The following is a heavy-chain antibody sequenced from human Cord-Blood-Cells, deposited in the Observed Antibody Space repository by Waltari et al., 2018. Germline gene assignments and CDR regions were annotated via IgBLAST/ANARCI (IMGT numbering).Heavy chain of an antibody. V-gene: IGHV4-34*01. CDR3: ARLSSSWYRDKDY. D-gene: IGHD6-13*01. J-gene: IGHJ4*02. Sequence: QVQLQQWGAGLLKPSETLSLTCAVYGGSFSGYYWSWIRQPPGKGLEWIGEINHSGSTNYNPSLKSRVTISVGTSKNQFSLKLSSVTAADTAVYYCARLSSSWYRDKDYWGQGTLVTVSS. CDR2: INHSGST. CDR1: GGSFSGYY.